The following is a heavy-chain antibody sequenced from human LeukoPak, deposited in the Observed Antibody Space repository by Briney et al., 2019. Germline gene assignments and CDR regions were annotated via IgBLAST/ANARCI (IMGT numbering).Heavy chain of an antibody. Sequence: GGSLRLSCAASGFTFSNYWMNWVRQTPGKGLEWVPTMNQDGSAKFYVDSVKGRFTISRDNAKNSLFLQMNILRVDDTAMYYCARYYDGTAYYDAFDIWGHGTMVTVSS. CDR1: GFTFSNYW. V-gene: IGHV3-7*01. J-gene: IGHJ3*02. D-gene: IGHD3-22*01. CDR2: MNQDGSAK. CDR3: ARYYDGTAYYDAFDI.